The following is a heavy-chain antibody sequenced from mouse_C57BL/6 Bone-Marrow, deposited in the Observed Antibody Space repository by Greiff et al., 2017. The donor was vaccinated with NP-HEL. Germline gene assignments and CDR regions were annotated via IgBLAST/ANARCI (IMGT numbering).Heavy chain of an antibody. CDR1: GYTFTSYD. CDR2: IYPRDGST. Sequence: QVQLKESGPELVKPGASVKLSCKASGYTFTSYDINWVKQRPGQGLEWIGWIYPRDGSTKYNEKFKGKATLTVDTSSSTAYMELHSLTSVDSSVYFCAIDYDYDGFAYWGQGTLVTVSA. J-gene: IGHJ3*01. CDR3: AIDYDYDGFAY. D-gene: IGHD2-4*01. V-gene: IGHV1-85*01.